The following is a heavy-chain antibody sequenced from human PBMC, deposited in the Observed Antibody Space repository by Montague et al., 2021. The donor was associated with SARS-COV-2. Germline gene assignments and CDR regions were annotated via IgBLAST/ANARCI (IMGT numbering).Heavy chain of an antibody. CDR3: ARRSRVVTAIWALRTCLSSWFDP. J-gene: IGHJ5*02. CDR2: INHSGST. CDR1: GFTFSDYG. Sequence: LRLSCAASGFTFSDYGINWIRQPPGKGLEWIGEINHSGSTNYNPSLKSRVTISVDTSKNQFSLKLNSVTDADTAVYYCARRSRVVTAIWALRTCLSSWFDPWGQGTLVTVSS. V-gene: IGHV4-34*01. D-gene: IGHD2-21*02.